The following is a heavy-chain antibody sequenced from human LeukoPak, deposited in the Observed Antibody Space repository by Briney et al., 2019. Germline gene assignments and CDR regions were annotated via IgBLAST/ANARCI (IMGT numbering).Heavy chain of an antibody. J-gene: IGHJ4*02. D-gene: IGHD5-24*01. CDR1: GDSISSYY. CDR2: IYYSGST. CDR3: ARRDGYGIDY. V-gene: IGHV4-59*05. Sequence: SETLSLTCTVSGDSISSYYCSWIRQPPGKGLEWIGSIYYSGSTYYNPSLKSRVTISVDTSKNQFSLKLSSVTAADTAVYYCARRDGYGIDYWGQGTLVTVSS.